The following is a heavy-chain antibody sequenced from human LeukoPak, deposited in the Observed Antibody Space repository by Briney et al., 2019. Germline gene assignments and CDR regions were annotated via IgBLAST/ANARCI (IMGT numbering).Heavy chain of an antibody. J-gene: IGHJ4*02. V-gene: IGHV4-59*01. D-gene: IGHD3-16*01. CDR3: VRGTVFFDY. CDR1: GGSISSYY. CDR2: IYYSGST. Sequence: SETLSLTCTVSGGSISSYYWSWIRQPPGKGLEWIGYIYYSGSTNYNPSLKSRVTISVDTSKNQFSLKLSSVTAADTAVYYCVRGTVFFDYWGQGTLVTVSS.